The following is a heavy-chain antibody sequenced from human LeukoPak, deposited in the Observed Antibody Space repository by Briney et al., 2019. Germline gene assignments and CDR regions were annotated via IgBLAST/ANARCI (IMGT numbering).Heavy chain of an antibody. Sequence: SETLSLTCTVSGGSISSYYWSWIRQPPGKGLEWIEYIYYSGSTNYNPSLKSLVTISVDTSKNQFSLKLSSVTAADTAVYYCARVGPYCGGDCYYDYWGQGTLVTVSS. CDR1: GGSISSYY. V-gene: IGHV4-59*01. J-gene: IGHJ4*02. D-gene: IGHD2-21*02. CDR3: ARVGPYCGGDCYYDY. CDR2: IYYSGST.